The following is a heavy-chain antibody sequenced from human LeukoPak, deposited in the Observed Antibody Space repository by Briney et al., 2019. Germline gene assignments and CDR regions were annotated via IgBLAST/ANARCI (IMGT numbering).Heavy chain of an antibody. CDR1: GFTFSSYW. CDR2: IKQDGSEK. CDR3: ARLGGFKGPINV. V-gene: IGHV3-7*03. J-gene: IGHJ6*02. Sequence: GGSLRLSCAASGFTFSSYWMSWVRQAPGKGLEWVANIKQDGSEKYYVDSVKGRFTISRDNARASVYLQMYSLRTEDTAVYYCARLGGFKGPINVWGQGTTVTVSS. D-gene: IGHD3-10*01.